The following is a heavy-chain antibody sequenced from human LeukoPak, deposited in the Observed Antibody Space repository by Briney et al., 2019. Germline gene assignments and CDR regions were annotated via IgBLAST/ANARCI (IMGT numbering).Heavy chain of an antibody. D-gene: IGHD2-2*01. CDR1: GGTFSSFA. V-gene: IGHV1-18*01. CDR2: ISAYNGNT. Sequence: ASVRVSCKASGGTFSSFAISWVRQAPGHGLEWMGWISAYNGNTNYAQKLQGRVTMTTDTSTSTAYMELRSLRSDDTAVYYCARGLVPGEVDYWGQGTLVTVSS. CDR3: ARGLVPGEVDY. J-gene: IGHJ4*02.